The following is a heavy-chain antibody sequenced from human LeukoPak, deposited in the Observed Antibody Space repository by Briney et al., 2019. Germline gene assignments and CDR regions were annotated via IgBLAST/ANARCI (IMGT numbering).Heavy chain of an antibody. CDR1: GGSFSGYY. CDR2: INHSGST. Sequence: SETLSLTCAVYGGSFSGYYWSWIRQPPGKGLEWIGEINHSGSTNYNPSLKSRVTISVDKSKNQFSLKLSSVTAADTAVYYCARIDTAMATFDYWGQGTLVTVSS. J-gene: IGHJ4*02. V-gene: IGHV4-34*01. CDR3: ARIDTAMATFDY. D-gene: IGHD5-18*01.